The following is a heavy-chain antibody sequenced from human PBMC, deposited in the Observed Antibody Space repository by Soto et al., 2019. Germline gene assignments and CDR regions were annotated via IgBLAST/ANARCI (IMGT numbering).Heavy chain of an antibody. CDR3: AKEGYGDYYYYYYMDV. Sequence: GGSLRLSCAASGFTFSSYGMHWVRQAPGKGLEWVAVISYDGSNKYYADSVKGRFTISRDNSKNTLYLQMNSLRAEDTAVYYCAKEGYGDYYYYYYMDVWGKGTTVTVSS. CDR1: GFTFSSYG. V-gene: IGHV3-30*18. CDR2: ISYDGSNK. J-gene: IGHJ6*03. D-gene: IGHD4-17*01.